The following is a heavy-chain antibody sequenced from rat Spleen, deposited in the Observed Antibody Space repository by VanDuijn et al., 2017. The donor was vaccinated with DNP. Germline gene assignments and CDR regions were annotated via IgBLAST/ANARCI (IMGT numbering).Heavy chain of an antibody. CDR2: ISYDGSST. CDR3: ARHRTIMPYYYAMDA. D-gene: IGHD3-8*01. CDR1: GFTFSNYG. Sequence: EVLLVESDGGLVQPGRSLKLSCAVSGFTFSNYGMAWVRQAPTRGLEWVATISYDGSSTYYRDSVKGRFTISRDNAKSTLYLQMDSLRSEDTATYYCARHRTIMPYYYAMDAWGQGASVTVSS. V-gene: IGHV5-29*01. J-gene: IGHJ4*01.